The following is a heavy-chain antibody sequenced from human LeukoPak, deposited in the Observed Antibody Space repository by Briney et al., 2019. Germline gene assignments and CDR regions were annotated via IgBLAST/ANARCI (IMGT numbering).Heavy chain of an antibody. D-gene: IGHD3-10*01. CDR2: ISSSSSYI. CDR1: GFTFSSYS. CDR3: ARVGALLWFGEPYGMDV. Sequence: PGGSLRLSCAASGFTFSSYSMNWVRQAPGKGLEWVSSISSSSSYIYYADSVKGRFTISRDNAKNSLYLQMNSLRAEDTAVYYCARVGALLWFGEPYGMDVWGQGTTVTVSS. V-gene: IGHV3-21*01. J-gene: IGHJ6*02.